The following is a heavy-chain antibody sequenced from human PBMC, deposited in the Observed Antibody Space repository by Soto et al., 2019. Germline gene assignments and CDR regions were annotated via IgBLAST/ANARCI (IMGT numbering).Heavy chain of an antibody. D-gene: IGHD3-10*01. CDR2: INPNSGGT. CDR3: ARDYYGSGSKHFDI. V-gene: IGHV1-2*04. J-gene: IGHJ3*02. CDR1: GYTFTGYY. Sequence: ASVKVSCKASGYTFTGYYMHWVRQAPGQGLEWMGWINPNSGGTNYAQKFQGWVTMTRDTSISTAYMELSRLRSDDTAVYYCARDYYGSGSKHFDIWGQGTMVTVSS.